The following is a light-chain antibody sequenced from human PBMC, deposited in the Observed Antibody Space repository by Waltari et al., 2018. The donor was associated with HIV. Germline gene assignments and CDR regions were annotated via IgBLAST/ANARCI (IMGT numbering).Light chain of an antibody. J-gene: IGLJ1*01. CDR1: SSDVGGYNY. Sequence: QSALTQPRSVSGSPGQSVTISCTGTSSDVGGYNYVSWYQQHPGKAPKLRMYEGSERPAGVPVRFSGSKSGNTASLTISGLQAEDEGDYYCATWDGSLGGVYVFGAGTKVTVL. CDR3: ATWDGSLGGVYV. CDR2: EGS. V-gene: IGLV2-11*01.